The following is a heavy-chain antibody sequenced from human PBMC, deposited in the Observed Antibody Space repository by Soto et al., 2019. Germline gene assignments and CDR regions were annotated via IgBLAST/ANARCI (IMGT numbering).Heavy chain of an antibody. CDR3: ARDMSGGTYNFYYGMDV. D-gene: IGHD1-26*01. Sequence: GGSLRLSCAASGFTFSSYAMTWVRQAPGRGLEWVSAISGTGSPTYYADSVKGRFTISRDNSKNTLYLQMNSLRADDTAVYYCARDMSGGTYNFYYGMDVWGQGTTVTVSS. J-gene: IGHJ6*02. V-gene: IGHV3-23*01. CDR1: GFTFSSYA. CDR2: ISGTGSPT.